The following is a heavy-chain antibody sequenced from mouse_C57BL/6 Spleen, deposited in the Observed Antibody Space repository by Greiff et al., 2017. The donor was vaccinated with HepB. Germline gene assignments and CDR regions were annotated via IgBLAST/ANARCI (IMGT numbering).Heavy chain of an antibody. CDR2: INPRNGGT. Sequence: QVQLQQPGTELVKPGASVKLSCKASGYTFTSYWMHWVKQRPGQGLEWIGNINPRNGGTNYNEKFKSKATLTVDKSSSTAYMQLSSLTSEDSAVYDCARDPYGRGSWCADWGQGTLVTVSA. CDR1: GYTFTSYW. J-gene: IGHJ3*01. D-gene: IGHD1-1*01. CDR3: ARDPYGRGSWCAD. V-gene: IGHV1-53*01.